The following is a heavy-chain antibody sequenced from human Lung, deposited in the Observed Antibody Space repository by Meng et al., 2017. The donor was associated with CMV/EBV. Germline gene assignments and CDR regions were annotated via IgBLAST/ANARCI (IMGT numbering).Heavy chain of an antibody. CDR3: ARVEVGITSGDY. CDR1: GFTFTNDG. V-gene: IGHV1-18*01. J-gene: IGHJ4*02. CDR2: INAYNGDT. D-gene: IGHD1-26*01. Sequence: LVACGGAVKKPGSYVKGSCKASGFTFTNDGMTWVRRAPGQGLEWMGWINAYNGDTNYAQTLQCRVTMTTDKSTSTAYMELRSLRSDDTAVYYCARVEVGITSGDYWGQGTLVTVSS.